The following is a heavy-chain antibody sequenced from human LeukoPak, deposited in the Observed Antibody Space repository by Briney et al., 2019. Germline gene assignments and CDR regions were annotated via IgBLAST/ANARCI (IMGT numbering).Heavy chain of an antibody. CDR2: ITNDGTTT. J-gene: IGHJ5*02. V-gene: IGHV3-74*01. CDR1: GFTFSAHW. D-gene: IGHD2/OR15-2a*01. CDR3: VRDAPNSRFDP. Sequence: GGSLRLSCAAYGFTFSAHWMHWVRHVPGKGLVWGSHITNDGTTTTYADPVQRRFTISRDNAKNTLYLQMNSLRAEDSAVYYCVRDAPNSRFDPWGQGTLVTVSS.